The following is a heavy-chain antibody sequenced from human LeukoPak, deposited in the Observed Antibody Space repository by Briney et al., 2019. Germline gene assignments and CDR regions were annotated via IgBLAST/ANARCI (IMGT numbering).Heavy chain of an antibody. CDR3: ARVVFGVVSSLFDY. Sequence: GGSLRLSCAASGFTFSSYSMNWVRQAPGKGLEWVSYISSSSSTIYYADSVKGRFTISRDNAKNSLYLQMNSLRAEDTAVYYCARVVFGVVSSLFDYWGQEPLVTVPS. J-gene: IGHJ4*02. V-gene: IGHV3-48*01. CDR1: GFTFSSYS. CDR2: ISSSSSTI. D-gene: IGHD3-3*01.